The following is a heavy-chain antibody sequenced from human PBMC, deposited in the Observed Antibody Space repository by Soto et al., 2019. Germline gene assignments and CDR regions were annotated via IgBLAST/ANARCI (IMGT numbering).Heavy chain of an antibody. J-gene: IGHJ4*02. D-gene: IGHD3-3*02. Sequence: SETLSLTCAVYGGSFSGYYWSWIRQPPGKGLEWIGEINHSGSTNYNPSLKSRVTISVDTSKNQFSLQLNSVTPEDTAVYYCARGPGLLASWGQGTLVTVSS. CDR2: INHSGST. V-gene: IGHV4-34*01. CDR1: GGSFSGYY. CDR3: ARGPGLLAS.